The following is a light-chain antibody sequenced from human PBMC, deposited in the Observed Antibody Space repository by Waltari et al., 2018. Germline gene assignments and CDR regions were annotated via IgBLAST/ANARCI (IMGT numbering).Light chain of an antibody. J-gene: IGLJ3*02. CDR2: DVS. Sequence: YQQHPGKALTLLIYDVSCRPSGVSYRPSRSKSGNPASLTISGLQAEDEADYYCSSYITPNTLELFGGRTSLTVV. CDR3: SSYITPNTLEL. V-gene: IGLV2-14*03.